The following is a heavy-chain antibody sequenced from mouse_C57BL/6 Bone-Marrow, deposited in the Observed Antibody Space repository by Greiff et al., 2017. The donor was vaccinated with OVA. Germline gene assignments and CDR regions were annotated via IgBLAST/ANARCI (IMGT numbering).Heavy chain of an antibody. J-gene: IGHJ1*03. CDR2: IYPRDGST. V-gene: IGHV1-78*01. Sequence: QVQLQQSDAELVKPGASVKISCKVSGYTFTDHTIHWMKQRPEQGLEWIGYIYPRDGSTKSNEKFKGKATLNADKSSSTAYMQLNSLTSEDSAVYFCARDGYYGSSYVGYCDVWGTGTTVTVSS. D-gene: IGHD1-1*01. CDR3: ARDGYYGSSYVGYCDV. CDR1: GYTFTDHT.